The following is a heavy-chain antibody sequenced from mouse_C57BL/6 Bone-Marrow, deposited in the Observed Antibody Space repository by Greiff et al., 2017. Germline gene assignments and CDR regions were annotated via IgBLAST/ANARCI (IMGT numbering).Heavy chain of an antibody. Sequence: EVNLVESGGGLVQPGGSLKLSCAASGFTFSDYYMYWVRQTPEKRLEWVAYISNGGGSTYYPDTVKGRFTISRDNAKNTLYLQMSRLKSEDTAMYYCARPLYDGYPGAYWGQGTLVTVSA. J-gene: IGHJ3*01. CDR3: ARPLYDGYPGAY. V-gene: IGHV5-12*01. D-gene: IGHD2-3*01. CDR1: GFTFSDYY. CDR2: ISNGGGST.